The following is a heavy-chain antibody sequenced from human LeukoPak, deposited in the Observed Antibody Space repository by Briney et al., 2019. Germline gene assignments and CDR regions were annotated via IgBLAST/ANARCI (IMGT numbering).Heavy chain of an antibody. J-gene: IGHJ2*01. CDR2: IYHSGST. V-gene: IGHV4-30-2*01. Sequence: SQTLSLTCTVSGGSISSGGYYWSWIRQPPGKGLEWIGYIYHSGSTYYNPSLKSRVTMSVDTSKNQFSLKLSSVTAADTAVYYCARQDTAMVTRVYYFDLWGRGTLVTVSS. CDR1: GGSISSGGYY. CDR3: ARQDTAMVTRVYYFDL. D-gene: IGHD5-18*01.